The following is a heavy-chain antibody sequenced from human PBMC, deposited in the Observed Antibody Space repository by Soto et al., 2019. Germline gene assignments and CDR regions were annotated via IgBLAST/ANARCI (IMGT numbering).Heavy chain of an antibody. CDR2: ISSSSSSYL. V-gene: IGHV3-21*01. CDR3: ARYDFGDYHFDH. J-gene: IGHJ4*01. Sequence: GGSLRLSCAASGFTFSDYTMNCVRQAPGKGLDWVSSISSSSSSYLYYADSVKGRFTVSRDNAKNSLYLQMNNLRAEDTAVYYCARYDFGDYHFDHWGHGTLVTVSS. CDR1: GFTFSDYT. D-gene: IGHD4-17*01.